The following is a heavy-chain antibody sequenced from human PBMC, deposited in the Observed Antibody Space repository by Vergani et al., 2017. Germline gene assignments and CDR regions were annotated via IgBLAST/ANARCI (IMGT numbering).Heavy chain of an antibody. D-gene: IGHD6-19*01. CDR2: IYTSGAT. CDR1: GGSFSTGGQS. V-gene: IGHV4-61*02. CDR3: ASDTHSGQRADR. Sequence: QVQLQESGPGLVKPSQTLSLTCTVSGGSFSTGGQSWTWLRQSAGKGLEWIGRIYTSGATNYNPSLRSRAIMSADTSKNQFSLTLTSVTAADTAVYYCASDTHSGQRADRWGQGILVTVTS. J-gene: IGHJ5*02.